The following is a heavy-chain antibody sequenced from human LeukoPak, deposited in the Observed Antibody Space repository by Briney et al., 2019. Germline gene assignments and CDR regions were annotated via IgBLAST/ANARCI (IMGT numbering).Heavy chain of an antibody. CDR3: ARESGSAFDI. CDR2: IDPSGGST. D-gene: IGHD3-10*01. Sequence: ASVNVSCKASGYTFTRYYMYWVRQAPGQGLEWMGTIDPSGGSTSYAQKFQGRVTMTRDTSTSTVYMELSSLRSEDTDVYYCARESGSAFDIWGQGTMVSVSS. V-gene: IGHV1-46*01. CDR1: GYTFTRYY. J-gene: IGHJ3*02.